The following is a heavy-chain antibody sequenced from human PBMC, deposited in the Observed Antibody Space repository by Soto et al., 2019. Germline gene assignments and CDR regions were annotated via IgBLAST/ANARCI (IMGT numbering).Heavy chain of an antibody. D-gene: IGHD1-26*01. V-gene: IGHV4-34*01. Sequence: SETLSLTCAFYGGSVSGYYWSLIRQPPGKGLEWIGEINHRGSTNYNPSLKSRVTISVDTSRNQFSLKLSSVTAADTAVYYCARGGKIVGATSLLGYWGQGTLVTVSS. CDR3: ARGGKIVGATSLLGY. CDR2: INHRGST. CDR1: GGSVSGYY. J-gene: IGHJ4*02.